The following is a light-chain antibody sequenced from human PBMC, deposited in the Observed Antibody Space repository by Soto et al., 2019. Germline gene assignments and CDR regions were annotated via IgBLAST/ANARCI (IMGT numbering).Light chain of an antibody. CDR3: AAWDDSLSAWV. Sequence: QSVLTQAPSASATPGQRITLSCSGSTSNIGNNNVNWYQQVPGTAPKLLMYRNNLRPSGVPDRFSGSKSGTSASLAISGLQSEDEADYYCAAWDDSLSAWVFGGGTKVTVL. CDR1: TSNIGNNN. J-gene: IGLJ3*02. CDR2: RNN. V-gene: IGLV1-44*01.